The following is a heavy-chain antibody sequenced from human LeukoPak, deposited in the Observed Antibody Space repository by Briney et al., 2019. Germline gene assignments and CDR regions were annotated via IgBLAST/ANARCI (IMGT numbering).Heavy chain of an antibody. CDR1: GFTFSDYY. Sequence: GGSLRLSCAASGFTFSDYYMSWIRQVPGKGLEWVSYISSSGSTIYYADSVKGRFTISRDNAKNSLYLQMNSLRAEDTAVYYCVRDNPRCCGVIPSNIDDYWGQGTLVTVSS. V-gene: IGHV3-11*04. D-gene: IGHD2/OR15-2a*01. CDR2: ISSSGSTI. J-gene: IGHJ4*02. CDR3: VRDNPRCCGVIPSNIDDY.